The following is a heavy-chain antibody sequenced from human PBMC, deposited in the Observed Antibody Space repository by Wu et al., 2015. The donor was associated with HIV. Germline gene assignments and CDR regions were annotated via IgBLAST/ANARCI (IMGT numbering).Heavy chain of an antibody. J-gene: IGHJ4*02. CDR3: ARDDVAAAGTPSHY. V-gene: IGHV1-18*01. Sequence: QVQLVQSGAEVKKPGSSVKVSCKASGGTLSSYAMSWVRQAPGQGLEWMGWISGYNGNTNYAQKFQGRVTMTTDTSRSTAYMELTSLRSDDTAVYYCARDDVAAAGTPSHYWGQGTLVTVSS. D-gene: IGHD6-13*01. CDR2: ISGYNGNT. CDR1: GGTLSSYA.